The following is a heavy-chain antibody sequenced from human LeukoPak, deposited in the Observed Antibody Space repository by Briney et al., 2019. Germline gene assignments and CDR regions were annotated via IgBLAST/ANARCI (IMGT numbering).Heavy chain of an antibody. CDR2: IYYSGST. V-gene: IGHV4-39*01. J-gene: IGHJ2*01. D-gene: IGHD3-10*01. CDR1: GGSISSTSYY. CDR3: ARSPAGVWYFDL. Sequence: PSETLSLTCTVSGGSISSTSYYWGWIRQPPGKGLEWIGIIYYSGSTYYNPSLKSRVTISVDTSKNQFSLELSSVTAADTAVYYCARSPAGVWYFDLWGRGTPVTVSS.